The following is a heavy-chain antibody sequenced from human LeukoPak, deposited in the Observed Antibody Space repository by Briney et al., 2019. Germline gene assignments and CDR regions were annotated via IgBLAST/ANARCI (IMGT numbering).Heavy chain of an antibody. D-gene: IGHD3-10*01. CDR1: GFTFSSYG. J-gene: IGHJ3*02. CDR3: AKFRWGYGSGIYVYDEYAFDI. Sequence: GRSLRLYCAASGFTFSSYGMHWVRQAPGKGLEWVAVISYDGSNKYYADSVKGRFTISRDNSKNTLYLQMNSLRAEDTDVYYCAKFRWGYGSGIYVYDEYAFDIWGQGTMVTVSS. CDR2: ISYDGSNK. V-gene: IGHV3-30*18.